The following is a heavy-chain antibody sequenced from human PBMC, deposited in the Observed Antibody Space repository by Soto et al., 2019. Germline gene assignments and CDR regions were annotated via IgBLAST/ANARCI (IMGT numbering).Heavy chain of an antibody. V-gene: IGHV1-46*01. Sequence: QVQLVQSGAEVKEPGASVKVSCRASGYTFTSYYIHWVRQAPGQGLEWLGIINPGGGSTSHPLQFRDRVSVTSDTSTSTVYMELRSLTSQDTAVYYCGRDPNLRLSYHYYGMDVWGQGTTVTVSS. J-gene: IGHJ6*02. CDR2: INPGGGST. CDR1: GYTFTSYY. CDR3: GRDPNLRLSYHYYGMDV.